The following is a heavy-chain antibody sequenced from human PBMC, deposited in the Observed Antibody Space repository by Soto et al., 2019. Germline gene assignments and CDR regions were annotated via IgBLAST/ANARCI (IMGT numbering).Heavy chain of an antibody. Sequence: SETLSLTCTVSGGSISSGGYYWSWIRQHPGKGLEWIGYIYYSGSTYYNPSLKSRVTISVDASKNQFSLKLSSVTAADTAVYYCARGLLYDFWSGLNWFDPWGQGTLVTVSS. CDR1: GGSISSGGYY. D-gene: IGHD3-3*01. V-gene: IGHV4-31*03. CDR2: IYYSGST. J-gene: IGHJ5*02. CDR3: ARGLLYDFWSGLNWFDP.